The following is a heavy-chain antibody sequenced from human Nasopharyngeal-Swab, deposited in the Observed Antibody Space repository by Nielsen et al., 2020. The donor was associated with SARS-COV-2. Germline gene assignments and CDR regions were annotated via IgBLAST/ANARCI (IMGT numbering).Heavy chain of an antibody. Sequence: SETLSLTCTVSGGSISSSSYYWGWIRQPPGKGLEWIGSIYYSGSTYYNPSLKSRVTISVDTSKNQFSLKLSSVTAADTAVYYCARHTGDYGDYIYYFDYWGQGTLSPSPQ. CDR1: GGSISSSSYY. CDR2: IYYSGST. D-gene: IGHD4-17*01. CDR3: ARHTGDYGDYIYYFDY. J-gene: IGHJ4*02. V-gene: IGHV4-39*01.